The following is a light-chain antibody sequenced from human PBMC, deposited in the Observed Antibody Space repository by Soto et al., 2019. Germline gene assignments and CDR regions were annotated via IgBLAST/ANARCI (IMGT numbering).Light chain of an antibody. J-gene: IGKJ2*02. CDR1: PSVNSGY. V-gene: IGKV3-20*01. CDR3: QQSAHSPRT. CDR2: GAS. Sequence: EVVLTQSPGTLSLSPGDRATLSCRASPSVNSGYLAWYQQKRGLAPRLLIYGASTRTSDIPDRFSGSGFGTEFILTISRLEAEDSAVYFCQQSAHSPRTFGQGTKLEIE.